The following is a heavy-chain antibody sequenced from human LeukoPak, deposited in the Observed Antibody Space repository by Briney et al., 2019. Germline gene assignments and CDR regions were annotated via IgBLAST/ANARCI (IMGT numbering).Heavy chain of an antibody. J-gene: IGHJ6*02. CDR1: GFTVSSNY. V-gene: IGHV3-53*01. CDR3: ARDRWNTAMVRNPYYYYGMDV. Sequence: PGGSLRLSCAASGFTVSSNYMSWVRQAPGKGLEWVSVIYSGGSTYYADSVKGRFTISSDNSKNTLYLQMNSLRAEDTAVYYCARDRWNTAMVRNPYYYYGMDVWGQGTTVTVSS. CDR2: IYSGGST. D-gene: IGHD5-18*01.